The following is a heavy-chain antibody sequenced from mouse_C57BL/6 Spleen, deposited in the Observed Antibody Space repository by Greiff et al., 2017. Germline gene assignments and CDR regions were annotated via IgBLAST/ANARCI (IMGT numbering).Heavy chain of an antibody. CDR2: INYDGSST. D-gene: IGHD1-1*02. V-gene: IGHV5-16*01. J-gene: IGHJ4*01. CDR3: ARGGSPYAMDY. Sequence: EVKLVESEGGLVQPGSSMKLSCTASGFTFSDYYMAWVRQVPEKGLEWVANINYDGSSTYYLDSLKSRFIISRDNAKNSLYLQMSSLKSEDTATYYCARGGSPYAMDYWGQGTSVTVSS. CDR1: GFTFSDYY.